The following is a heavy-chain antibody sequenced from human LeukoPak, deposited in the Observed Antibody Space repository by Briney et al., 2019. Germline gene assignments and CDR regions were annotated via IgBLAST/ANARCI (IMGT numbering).Heavy chain of an antibody. CDR3: TRDRSRAEDD. CDR1: GFTFSGHW. D-gene: IGHD1-14*01. J-gene: IGHJ4*02. Sequence: GGSLRLSCAASGFTFSGHWMSWVRQAPGKGREWVANINQDGSDKYYVDSVKGRFTISRDNANNLLYLQMNSMSGEDTAVYYCTRDRSRAEDDWGQGTLVTVSS. CDR2: INQDGSDK. V-gene: IGHV3-7*01.